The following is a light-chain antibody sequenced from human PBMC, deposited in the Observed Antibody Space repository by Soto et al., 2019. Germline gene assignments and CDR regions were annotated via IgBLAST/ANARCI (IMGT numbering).Light chain of an antibody. J-gene: IGLJ3*02. Sequence: QSALTQPASVSGSPGQSITISCTGTSSDVGYYNYVSWYQQHPGKAPRLIIYVVSKRPAGVSDRFSGSKSGNTASLTISGLQAEDEADYYCSSYTTRYTHVFGGGTKLTVL. CDR3: SSYTTRYTHV. CDR2: VVS. V-gene: IGLV2-14*01. CDR1: SSDVGYYNY.